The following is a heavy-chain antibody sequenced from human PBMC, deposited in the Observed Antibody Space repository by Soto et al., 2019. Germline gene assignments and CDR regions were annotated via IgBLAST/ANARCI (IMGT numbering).Heavy chain of an antibody. CDR3: AKDVGGYSYGYLFDY. J-gene: IGHJ4*02. D-gene: IGHD5-18*01. CDR1: GFTCISYN. Sequence: GGSLILSWASSGFTCISYNINWVRQDPGKGLEWISYISSSSTTIYLADSVKGRFTISRDNSKSTLYLQMNSLRAEDTAVYYCAKDVGGYSYGYLFDYWGQGTLVTVSS. V-gene: IGHV3-48*01. CDR2: ISSSSTTI.